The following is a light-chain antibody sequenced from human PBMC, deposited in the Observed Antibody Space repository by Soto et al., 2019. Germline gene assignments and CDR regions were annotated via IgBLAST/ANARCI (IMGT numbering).Light chain of an antibody. Sequence: DIQMTQSPSSLSASVGDRVTITCQASQDISNYLNWYQQKPGKAPKLLIYDASNLETGVPSRFSGSGSGKDFTFTISSLQPEDIATYYCQQYDNLPGEGITFGPGTKVDIK. CDR1: QDISNY. CDR3: QQYDNLPGEGIT. CDR2: DAS. V-gene: IGKV1-33*01. J-gene: IGKJ3*01.